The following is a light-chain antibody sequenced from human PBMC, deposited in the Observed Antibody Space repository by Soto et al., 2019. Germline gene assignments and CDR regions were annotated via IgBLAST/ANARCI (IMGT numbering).Light chain of an antibody. Sequence: QSVLTQPASVSGSPGQSISISCIGTSSDVGAFNYVSWYQHRPGKAPQLIIYDVTSRPSGVSNRFSASKSGNTASLTISGLQAEDEADYYCSSYTTRNTEVFGTGTKVTVL. V-gene: IGLV2-14*03. CDR2: DVT. CDR3: SSYTTRNTEV. J-gene: IGLJ1*01. CDR1: SSDVGAFNY.